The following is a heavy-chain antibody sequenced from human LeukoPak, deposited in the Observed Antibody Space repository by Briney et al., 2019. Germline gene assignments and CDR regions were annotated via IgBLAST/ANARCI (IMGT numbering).Heavy chain of an antibody. CDR1: GYTFTAYY. CDR2: INPNSGVT. V-gene: IGHV1-2*02. Sequence: ASVKVSCKASGYTFTAYYVHWVRQAPGQGLEWMGWINPNSGVTNYAQKFQGRVTMTRDTSVSTAYMELRRLRSDDTAVYYCAREDIVLVSAAKDYWGQGTLVTVSS. D-gene: IGHD2-2*01. J-gene: IGHJ4*02. CDR3: AREDIVLVSAAKDY.